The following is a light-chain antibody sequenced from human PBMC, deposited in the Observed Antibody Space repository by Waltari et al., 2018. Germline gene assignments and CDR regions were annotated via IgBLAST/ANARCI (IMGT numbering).Light chain of an antibody. CDR2: AAS. V-gene: IGKV1-NL1*01. J-gene: IGKJ1*01. CDR3: QQYYSTLGGT. CDR1: QGISNS. Sequence: DIQMTQSPSSLSASVGDRVTITCRASQGISNSLAWYQQKPGKAPKLLLYAASRLESGVPSRFSGSGSGTDYTLTINSLQPEDFATYYCQQYYSTLGGTFGQGTKVEIK.